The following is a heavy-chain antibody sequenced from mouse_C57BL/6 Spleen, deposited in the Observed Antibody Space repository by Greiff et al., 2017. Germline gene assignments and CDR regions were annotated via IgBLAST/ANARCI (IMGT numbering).Heavy chain of an antibody. D-gene: IGHD4-1*01. J-gene: IGHJ1*03. CDR3: AKNFGWEWYFDV. CDR1: GFSLTSYG. Sequence: VQLQQSGPGLVQPSQSLSITCTVSGFSLTSYGVHWVRQPPGKGLEWLGVIWSGGSTDYNAAFISRPSISKDNSKSQVFFKMNSLQADDTAIDYCAKNFGWEWYFDVWGTGTTVTVSS. CDR2: IWSGGST. V-gene: IGHV2-4*01.